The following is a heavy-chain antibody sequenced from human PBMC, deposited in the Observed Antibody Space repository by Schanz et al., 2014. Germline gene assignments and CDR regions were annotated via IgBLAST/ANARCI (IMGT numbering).Heavy chain of an antibody. CDR1: GYTFTGYY. D-gene: IGHD4-17*01. V-gene: IGHV1-2*06. CDR3: ARELRLEYYFDY. J-gene: IGHJ4*02. CDR2: INPTVGGT. Sequence: QVRLVQSGAEVKKPGASVKVSCKASGYTFTGYYIHWVRQAPGQGLEWMGRINPTVGGTIYAQNFQVRVTMTSDTSINTAYMELSRLTSDDTAVYYCARELRLEYYFDYWGQGTQVTVSS.